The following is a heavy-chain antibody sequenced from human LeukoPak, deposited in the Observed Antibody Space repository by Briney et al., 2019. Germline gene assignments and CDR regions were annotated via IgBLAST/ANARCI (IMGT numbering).Heavy chain of an antibody. CDR2: IYSGGPT. Sequence: ETLSLTCAVSGGSISSSNWWSWVRQPPGKGLEWVSVIYSGGPTYYADSVKGRFTISRDNSKNTLYLQMNNLRAEDTAVYYCARGHSSGWYYFDYWGQGTLVTVSS. CDR3: ARGHSSGWYYFDY. D-gene: IGHD6-19*01. CDR1: GGSISSSNW. J-gene: IGHJ4*02. V-gene: IGHV3-53*01.